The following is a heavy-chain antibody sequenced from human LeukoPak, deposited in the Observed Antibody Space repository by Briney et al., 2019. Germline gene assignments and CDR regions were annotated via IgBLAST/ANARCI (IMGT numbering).Heavy chain of an antibody. J-gene: IGHJ4*02. D-gene: IGHD2-2*02. CDR3: AKSKCSSTSCYTVHFDY. Sequence: PGGSLRLSCAASGFTFSSYAMSWVRQAPGKGLEWVSAISGSGGSTYYADSVKGRFTISRDNSKNTLYLQMNNLRAEDTAVYYCAKSKCSSTSCYTVHFDYWGQGTLVTVSS. CDR1: GFTFSSYA. CDR2: ISGSGGST. V-gene: IGHV3-23*01.